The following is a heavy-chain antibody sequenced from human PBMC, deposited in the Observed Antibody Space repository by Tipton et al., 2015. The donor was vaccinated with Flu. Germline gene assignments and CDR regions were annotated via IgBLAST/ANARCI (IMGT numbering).Heavy chain of an antibody. V-gene: IGHV4-38-2*02. CDR1: GYSISSGYY. J-gene: IGHJ4*02. Sequence: GLVKPSETLSLTCTVSGYSISSGYYWGWIRQPPGKGQEWIGSIYHSGGTYYNPSLKSRVTISVDTSKNQSSLRLSSVTAADTAVYYCARANMYSGYDVGPGSSGYYCDCWGQGALVTVSS. D-gene: IGHD5-12*01. CDR3: ARANMYSGYDVGPGSSGYYCDC. CDR2: IYHSGGT.